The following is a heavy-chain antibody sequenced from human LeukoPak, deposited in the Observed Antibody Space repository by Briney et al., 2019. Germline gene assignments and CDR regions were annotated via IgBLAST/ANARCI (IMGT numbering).Heavy chain of an antibody. CDR1: GFTFSNYD. D-gene: IGHD2-2*01. CDR3: ARDQLLCWPRCGGDIDY. Sequence: GGSLRLSCAASGFTFSNYDMNWVRQAPGKGLEWVSVVSGSGSRTYYADSVKGRFTISRDNSKNTLYLQMNSLRAEDTAVYYCARDQLLCWPRCGGDIDYWGQGTLVTVSS. V-gene: IGHV3-23*01. J-gene: IGHJ4*02. CDR2: VSGSGSRT.